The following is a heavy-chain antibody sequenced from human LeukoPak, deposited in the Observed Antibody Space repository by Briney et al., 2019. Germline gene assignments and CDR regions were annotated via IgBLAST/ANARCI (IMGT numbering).Heavy chain of an antibody. CDR2: IYPGDSDT. J-gene: IGHJ4*02. CDR1: GYSFTSYW. D-gene: IGHD6-19*01. CDR3: ARLTPNVAVAGHFDY. Sequence: KDGESLKISCKGSGYSFTSYWIGWVRQMPGKGLEWMGIIYPGDSDTRYSPSFQGQVTISADKSISTAYLQWSSLRASDTAMYYCARLTPNVAVAGHFDYWGQGTLVTVSS. V-gene: IGHV5-51*01.